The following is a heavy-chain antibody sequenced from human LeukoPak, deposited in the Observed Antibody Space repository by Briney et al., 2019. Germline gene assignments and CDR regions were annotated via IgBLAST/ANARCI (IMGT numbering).Heavy chain of an antibody. V-gene: IGHV3-48*01. J-gene: IGHJ4*02. CDR3: ARDPREWGLPYFDC. Sequence: AGSLRLSCAASGFTFSRYTMNWVRQAPGKGLEWISDISSSSTTKHYADSVKGRFTISRDNAKNSLYLQMNNLRAEDTAVYYCARDPREWGLPYFDCWGQGTLVTVSS. D-gene: IGHD1-26*01. CDR1: GFTFSRYT. CDR2: ISSSSTTK.